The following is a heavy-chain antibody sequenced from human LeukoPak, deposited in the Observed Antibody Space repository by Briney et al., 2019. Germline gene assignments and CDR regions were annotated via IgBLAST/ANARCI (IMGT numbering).Heavy chain of an antibody. J-gene: IGHJ4*02. Sequence: ASVKVSCKASGYTFTGYYMHWVRQAPGQGLEWMGWINPNSGGTNYAQKFQGRVTMTRDTSISTAYMELSRLRSDDTAVYYCARGSNFSGWGSKRGNYFDYWGQGTLVTVSS. D-gene: IGHD6-19*01. CDR1: GYTFTGYY. CDR3: ARGSNFSGWGSKRGNYFDY. V-gene: IGHV1-2*02. CDR2: INPNSGGT.